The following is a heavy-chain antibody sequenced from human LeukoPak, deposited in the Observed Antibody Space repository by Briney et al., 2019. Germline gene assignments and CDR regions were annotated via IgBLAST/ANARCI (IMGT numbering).Heavy chain of an antibody. Sequence: GGSLRLSCAASGFTLSSYSMNWVRQTPGKGLEWVSSISSSSSYIYYADSVKGRFTISRDNAKNSLYLQMNSLRAEDTAMYYCARLPGGVVIDAGLYWGQGTLVTVSS. D-gene: IGHD2-21*01. CDR3: ARLPGGVVIDAGLY. CDR1: GFTLSSYS. J-gene: IGHJ4*02. CDR2: ISSSSSYI. V-gene: IGHV3-21*01.